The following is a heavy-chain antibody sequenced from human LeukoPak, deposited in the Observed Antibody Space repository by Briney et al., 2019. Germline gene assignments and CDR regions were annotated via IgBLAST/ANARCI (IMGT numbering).Heavy chain of an antibody. CDR2: ISVSGGST. V-gene: IGHV3-23*01. J-gene: IGHJ4*02. D-gene: IGHD3-22*01. Sequence: GGSLRLSCAASGITLSNYGMGWVRQAPGKGLEWGAGISVSGGSTNYAASAKGRFTTSRDTPENPLYLQMNSLRAEDTAVYFCAKRGVVIRVILVGFHTEAYYFDSWGQGALVTVSS. CDR3: AKRGVVIRVILVGFHTEAYYFDS. CDR1: GITLSNYG.